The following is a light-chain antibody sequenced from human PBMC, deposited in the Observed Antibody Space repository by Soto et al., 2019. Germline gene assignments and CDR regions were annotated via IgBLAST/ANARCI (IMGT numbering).Light chain of an antibody. J-gene: IGKJ1*01. CDR1: QGIRND. CDR3: LQDYNYPRT. CDR2: GAS. V-gene: IGKV1-6*01. Sequence: AIQMTQSPSSLSVSVGDRVTITCRASQGIRNDLGWYQQKPGKAPKLLVYGASSLQSGVPSRFSGSGSGTDFTLTISSLQPEDFATYYCLQDYNYPRTFGQGTKVDSK.